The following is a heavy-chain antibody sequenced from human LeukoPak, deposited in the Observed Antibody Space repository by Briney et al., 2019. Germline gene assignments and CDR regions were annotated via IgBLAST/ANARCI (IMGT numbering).Heavy chain of an antibody. CDR2: ISGSGGST. CDR3: AKDRTIFGVVTNFDY. CDR1: GFAFSSYA. Sequence: GGSLRLSCAASGFAFSSYAMSWVRQAPGKGLEWVSAISGSGGSTYYADSVKGRFTISRDNSKNTLYLQMNSLRAEDTAVYYCAKDRTIFGVVTNFDYWGQGTLVTVSS. V-gene: IGHV3-23*01. J-gene: IGHJ4*02. D-gene: IGHD3-3*01.